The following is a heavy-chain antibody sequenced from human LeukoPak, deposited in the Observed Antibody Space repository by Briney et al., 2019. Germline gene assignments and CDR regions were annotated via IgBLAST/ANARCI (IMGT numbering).Heavy chain of an antibody. CDR1: GFSISSGYY. CDR3: AREVGIATTRDAFDI. CDR2: FYHSGNT. V-gene: IGHV4-38-2*02. D-gene: IGHD1-1*01. J-gene: IGHJ3*02. Sequence: SETLSLTCAVSGFSISSGYYWGWIRQPPGKGLEWIGSFYHSGNTYYNPSLKSRVTISVDTSKNRFSLKLSSVTAADTAVYYCAREVGIATTRDAFDIWGQGTMVTVSS.